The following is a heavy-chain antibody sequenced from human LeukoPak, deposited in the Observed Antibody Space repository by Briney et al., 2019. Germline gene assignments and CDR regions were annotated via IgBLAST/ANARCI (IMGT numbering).Heavy chain of an antibody. J-gene: IGHJ4*02. CDR3: AKDTAYSGSPLGYFDY. D-gene: IGHD1-26*01. Sequence: GGSLSLSCAASGFTFSDYSMSWVRQAPGKGLEWVSYISSSSSYIYYADSVRGRFTISRDNAKNSLYLQMNSLRAEDTAVYYCAKDTAYSGSPLGYFDYSGQGTLVTVSS. CDR1: GFTFSDYS. V-gene: IGHV3-21*01. CDR2: ISSSSSYI.